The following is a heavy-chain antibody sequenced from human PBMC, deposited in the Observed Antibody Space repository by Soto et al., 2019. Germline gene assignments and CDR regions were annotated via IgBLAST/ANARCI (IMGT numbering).Heavy chain of an antibody. CDR2: TYYSGST. V-gene: IGHV4-59*01. Sequence: SESLSLTCTVSGGSISSYYWSWIRQPPGKGLERIWFTYYSGSTNYNPSLKSRVTISVDTSKNHFSLNLSSLTAADSAVYYCAIELGYCSSTSCSQYYYYGMDVWGQGTTVTVSS. D-gene: IGHD2-2*01. CDR1: GGSISSYY. CDR3: AIELGYCSSTSCSQYYYYGMDV. J-gene: IGHJ6*02.